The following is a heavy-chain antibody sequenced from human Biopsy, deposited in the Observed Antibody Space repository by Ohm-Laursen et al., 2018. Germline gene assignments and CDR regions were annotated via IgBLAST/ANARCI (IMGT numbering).Heavy chain of an antibody. J-gene: IGHJ4*02. CDR1: GFVVSGTQ. D-gene: IGHD6-25*01. CDR2: IYSGDST. CDR3: ARATYSSGHKIDS. V-gene: IGHV3-53*01. Sequence: SLRLSCAASGFVVSGTQMSWVRQAPRKGLEWVSVIYSGDSTYYADSVKGRFTISRDESKNKLYLQMNRLRAEDTAVYHCARATYSSGHKIDSWGQGTLVTVSS.